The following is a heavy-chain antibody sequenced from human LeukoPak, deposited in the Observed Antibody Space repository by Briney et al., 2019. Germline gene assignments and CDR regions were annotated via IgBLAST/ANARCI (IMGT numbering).Heavy chain of an antibody. CDR2: LSAYNGNT. D-gene: IGHD3-3*01. J-gene: IGHJ4*02. Sequence: ASVNVSCKASGYTFTSYGISWVRQAPGQGLEWMGWLSAYNGNTNYAQKLQGRVTMTTDTSTSTAYMELRSLRSDDTAVYYCARGQADFWSGYADYWGQGTLVTVSS. CDR1: GYTFTSYG. CDR3: ARGQADFWSGYADY. V-gene: IGHV1-18*01.